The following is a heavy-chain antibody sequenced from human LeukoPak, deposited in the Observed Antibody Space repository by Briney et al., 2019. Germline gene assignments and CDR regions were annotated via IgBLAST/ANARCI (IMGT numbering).Heavy chain of an antibody. Sequence: PGGSLRLSCAASGFTLSSYSMNWVRQAPGKGLEWVSSISSSSSYRYYADSVKGRFTISRDNAKNSLYLQMNSLRAEDTAVYYCAATPGYSSGWYLDYWGQGTLVTVSS. J-gene: IGHJ4*02. V-gene: IGHV3-21*04. D-gene: IGHD6-19*01. CDR2: ISSSSSYR. CDR1: GFTLSSYS. CDR3: AATPGYSSGWYLDY.